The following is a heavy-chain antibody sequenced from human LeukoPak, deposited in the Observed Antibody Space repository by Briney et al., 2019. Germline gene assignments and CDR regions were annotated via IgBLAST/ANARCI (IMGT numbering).Heavy chain of an antibody. V-gene: IGHV1-18*01. CDR2: ISAYNGNT. J-gene: IGHJ5*02. Sequence: ASVKVSCKASGYTFTSYGISWVRQAPGQGLEWMGWISAYNGNTNYAQKLQGRVTMTTDTSTSTAYMEPRSLRSDDTAVYYCAREGGSRYFDFDWFDPWGQGTLVTVSS. CDR1: GYTFTSYG. D-gene: IGHD3-9*01. CDR3: AREGGSRYFDFDWFDP.